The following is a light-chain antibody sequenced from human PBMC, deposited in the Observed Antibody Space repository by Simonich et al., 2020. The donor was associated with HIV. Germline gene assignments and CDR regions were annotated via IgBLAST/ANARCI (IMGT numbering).Light chain of an antibody. CDR1: QSVLYSSNNKNY. CDR3: QQHYSAPFT. V-gene: IGKV4-1*01. CDR2: WSA. Sequence: DIVMTQSPDSLAVSLRERASITCKSSQSVLYSSNNKNYLAWYQQKPGQPPKLLIYWSATRESGVPDRFSGSGSGTDFTLTISSLQAEDVAVYYCQQHYSAPFTFGGGTKVEIK. J-gene: IGKJ4*01.